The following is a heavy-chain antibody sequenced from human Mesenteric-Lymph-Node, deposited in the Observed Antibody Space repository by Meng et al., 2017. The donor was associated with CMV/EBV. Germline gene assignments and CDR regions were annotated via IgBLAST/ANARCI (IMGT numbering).Heavy chain of an antibody. CDR2: IIPIFGTA. J-gene: IGHJ6*02. D-gene: IGHD6-6*01. CDR3: ARGEGSSSPFYYYYGMDV. V-gene: IGHV1-69*05. CDR1: GGTFSSYA. Sequence: SVKVSCKASGGTFSSYAISWVRQAPGQGLEWMGGIIPIFGTANYAQKFQGRVTITTDESTSTAYMELSSLRSEDTAVYYCARGEGSSSPFYYYYGMDVWGQGTTVTVSS.